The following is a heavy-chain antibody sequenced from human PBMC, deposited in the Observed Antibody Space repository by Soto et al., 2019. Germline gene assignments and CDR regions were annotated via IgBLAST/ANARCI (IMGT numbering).Heavy chain of an antibody. CDR3: ARHRGEDDFWSGYYKNHWFDP. CDR1: GGSISSSSYY. J-gene: IGHJ5*02. CDR2: IYYSGST. V-gene: IGHV4-39*01. Sequence: SETLSLTCTVSGGSISSSSYYWGWIRQPPGKGLEWIGSIYYSGSTYYNPSLKSRVTISVDTSKNQFSLKLSSVTAADTAVYYCARHRGEDDFWSGYYKNHWFDPWVQGTLVT. D-gene: IGHD3-3*01.